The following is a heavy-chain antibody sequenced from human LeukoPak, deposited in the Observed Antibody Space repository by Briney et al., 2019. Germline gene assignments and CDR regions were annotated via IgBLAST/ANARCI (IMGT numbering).Heavy chain of an antibody. CDR2: ISYDGSNE. Sequence: GGSLRLSCAAAGRPFSSYAMHWVRQAPGKGLEWVALISYDGSNEHYADSVKGRFTISRDNSKNTLYLQVNSLRPEDTAVYYCAKSRFSCIGHNCYSPDYWGQGTLVTVSS. J-gene: IGHJ4*02. V-gene: IGHV3-30*18. D-gene: IGHD2-15*01. CDR3: AKSRFSCIGHNCYSPDY. CDR1: GRPFSSYA.